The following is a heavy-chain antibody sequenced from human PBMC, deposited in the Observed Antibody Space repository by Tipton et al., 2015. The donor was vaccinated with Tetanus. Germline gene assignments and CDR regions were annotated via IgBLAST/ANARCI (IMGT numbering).Heavy chain of an antibody. D-gene: IGHD2-2*01. CDR1: GFTVSSNY. CDR3: NGGSTRAYFDY. Sequence: SLRLSCAASGFTVSSNYMTWVRQAPGKGLEWVSLIYSGGNTYYADSEKGRFTISRDNSKNTLYLQMNSLRAEDAAVYYCNGGSTRAYFDYWGLGTLVTVSS. J-gene: IGHJ4*02. V-gene: IGHV3-53*01. CDR2: IYSGGNT.